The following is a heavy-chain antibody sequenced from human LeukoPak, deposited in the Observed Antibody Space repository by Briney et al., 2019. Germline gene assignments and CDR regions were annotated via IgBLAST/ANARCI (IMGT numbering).Heavy chain of an antibody. CDR1: GGSFSGYY. CDR3: ARHSANILTGYYRFWVGKIFDY. J-gene: IGHJ4*02. CDR2: INHSGST. V-gene: IGHV4-34*01. D-gene: IGHD3-9*01. Sequence: SETLSLTCAVYGGSFSGYYWSWIRQPPGKELEWIGEINHSGSTNYNPSLKSRVTISVDTSKNQFSLKLSSVTAADTAVYYCARHSANILTGYYRFWVGKIFDYWGQGTLVTVSS.